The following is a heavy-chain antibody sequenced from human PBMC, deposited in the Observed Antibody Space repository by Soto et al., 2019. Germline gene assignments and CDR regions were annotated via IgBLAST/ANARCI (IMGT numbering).Heavy chain of an antibody. D-gene: IGHD4-17*01. V-gene: IGHV3-74*01. CDR2: LNRDGSST. Sequence: EVQLVESGGGLVQPGGSLRLSCAASGFTFSSYWMHWVRQAPGKGLVWVSHLNRDGSSTSYADSVNGRFTISRDNARNTLFLLMNSLRAEDTAVYYCARGLRWGVFDYWGQGTLVTVSS. CDR1: GFTFSSYW. CDR3: ARGLRWGVFDY. J-gene: IGHJ4*02.